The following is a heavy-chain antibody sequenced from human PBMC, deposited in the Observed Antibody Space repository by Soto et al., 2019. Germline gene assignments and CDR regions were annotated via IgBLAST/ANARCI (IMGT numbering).Heavy chain of an antibody. CDR1: GFTFSDYY. J-gene: IGHJ5*02. CDR3: ARRSAYYGDWFNP. CDR2: ISSSSSYT. D-gene: IGHD3-22*01. V-gene: IGHV3-11*06. Sequence: GGSLRLSFAASGFTFSDYYMSWIRQAPGKGLEWVSYISSSSSYTNYADSVKVRFTISRDNAKNSLYLQMNSLRAEDTAVYYCARRSAYYGDWFNPWGQGTLVTVSS.